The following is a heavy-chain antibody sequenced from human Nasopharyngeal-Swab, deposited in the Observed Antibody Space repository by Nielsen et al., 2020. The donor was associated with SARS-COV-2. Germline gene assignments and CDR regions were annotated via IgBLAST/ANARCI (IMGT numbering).Heavy chain of an antibody. CDR2: ISSSGGSPSGGST. Sequence: GESLKISCAASGFSFSSSAMTWVRQAPGKALEWVSAISSSGGSPSGGSTFYAESVKGRFTISRGSSKNTVYLQMESLRAEDTAVYYCAKVTGYTFDPWGQGTLVTVSS. D-gene: IGHD5-18*01. V-gene: IGHV3-23*01. CDR1: GFSFSSSA. J-gene: IGHJ5*02. CDR3: AKVTGYTFDP.